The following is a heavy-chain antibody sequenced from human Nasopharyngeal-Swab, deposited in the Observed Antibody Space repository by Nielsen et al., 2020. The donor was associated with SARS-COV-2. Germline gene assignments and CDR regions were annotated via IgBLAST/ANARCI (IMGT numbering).Heavy chain of an antibody. CDR3: AKDSSELLWFGIVDY. CDR2: ISGSGATT. Sequence: GGSLRLSCEASGFTFSNYGMIWVRQTPGKGLEWVSSISGSGATTHYADSVKGRFTISRDNSKNTLYLQMNSLTAEDTAIFYCAKDSSELLWFGIVDYWGLGTLVTVSS. J-gene: IGHJ4*02. D-gene: IGHD3-10*01. CDR1: GFTFSNYG. V-gene: IGHV3-23*01.